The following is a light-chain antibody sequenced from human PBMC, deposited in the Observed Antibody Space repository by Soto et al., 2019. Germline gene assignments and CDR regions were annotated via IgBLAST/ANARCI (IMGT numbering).Light chain of an antibody. Sequence: QPALTQPPSASGTHRQRVTISCSGSSSSIGSNTVNWYQQIPGTAPTLLLYSNNQRPSGVPDRFSGSKSGTSASLAISGLQSEDEADYYCAAWDDSLNGYVFGIGTKVTLL. V-gene: IGLV1-44*01. J-gene: IGLJ1*01. CDR1: SSSIGSNT. CDR2: SNN. CDR3: AAWDDSLNGYV.